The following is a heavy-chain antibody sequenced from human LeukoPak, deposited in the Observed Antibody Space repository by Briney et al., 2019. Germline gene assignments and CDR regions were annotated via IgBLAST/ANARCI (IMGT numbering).Heavy chain of an antibody. Sequence: SETLSLTCTVSGGSISSSSFYWSWIRQSPGKGPEWIGSVYYTGSTYYSPSFKSRVTISLDSSKNQFSLQLTSVTAADTAVYYCARAPDYYYITGGEKYFFDYWGQGTLVTVSS. CDR2: VYYTGST. V-gene: IGHV4-39*07. D-gene: IGHD1-20*01. J-gene: IGHJ4*02. CDR1: GGSISSSSFY. CDR3: ARAPDYYYITGGEKYFFDY.